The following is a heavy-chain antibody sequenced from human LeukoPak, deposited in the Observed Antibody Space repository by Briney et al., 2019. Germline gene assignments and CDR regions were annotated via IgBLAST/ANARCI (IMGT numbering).Heavy chain of an antibody. CDR1: GFTFSSYA. J-gene: IGHJ4*02. CDR2: TKPDGTAE. Sequence: GGSLRLSCAASGFTFSSYAMSWVRQAPGKGLEWVANTKPDGTAEYYADSVRGRFTTSRDNANNFLYLQMNSLRGEDTAVYYCARDGGLHTNFDYWGQGTLVTVPS. CDR3: ARDGGLHTNFDY. D-gene: IGHD2-15*01. V-gene: IGHV3-7*01.